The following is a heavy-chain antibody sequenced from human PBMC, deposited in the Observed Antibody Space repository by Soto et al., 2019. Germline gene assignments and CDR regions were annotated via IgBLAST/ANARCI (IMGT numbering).Heavy chain of an antibody. CDR1: GYTLTELS. J-gene: IGHJ6*02. Sequence: ASVKVSCKVSGYTLTELSMHWVRQAPGKGLEWMGGFDPEDGETIYAQKFQGRVTMTEDTSTDTAYMELSSLRSEDTAVYYCATESFARSWPRTRLLPTYGMDVWGQGTTVTVSS. CDR2: FDPEDGET. D-gene: IGHD2-21*02. CDR3: ATESFARSWPRTRLLPTYGMDV. V-gene: IGHV1-24*01.